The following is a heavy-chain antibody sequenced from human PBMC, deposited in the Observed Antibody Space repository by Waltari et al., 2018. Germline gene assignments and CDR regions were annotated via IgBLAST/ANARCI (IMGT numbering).Heavy chain of an antibody. V-gene: IGHV5-51*01. J-gene: IGHJ2*01. CDR2: IYLGDSDT. Sequence: EVQLVQSGAEVKKPGESLNISCTASGDKPWLAWVRQMPGKGLEYMGVIYLGDSDTRYSPSFQGQVTISADRSINTAYLQWSSLKASDTAIYYCARREVVVPEWYFDLWGRGTLVTVSS. D-gene: IGHD2-15*01. CDR1: GDKPW. CDR3: ARREVVVPEWYFDL.